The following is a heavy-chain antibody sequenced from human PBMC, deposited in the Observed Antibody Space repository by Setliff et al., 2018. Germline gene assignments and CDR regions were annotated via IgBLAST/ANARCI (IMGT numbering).Heavy chain of an antibody. CDR1: GYTFTNSW. Sequence: GESLKISCKGSGYTFTNSWINWVRQMPGKGLEWMGIIYPGDSHTRYSPSFQGQVTMSADKSINTAYLQWTSLKASDTAMYYCARDGYSASDVFDFWGQGTMVTVSS. CDR2: IYPGDSHT. J-gene: IGHJ3*01. D-gene: IGHD4-4*01. V-gene: IGHV5-51*01. CDR3: ARDGYSASDVFDF.